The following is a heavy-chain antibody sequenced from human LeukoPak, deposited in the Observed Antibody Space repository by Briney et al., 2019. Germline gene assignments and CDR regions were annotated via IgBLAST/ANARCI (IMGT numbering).Heavy chain of an antibody. Sequence: GGSLRLSCAASGFTFSSYSMNWVRQVPGKGLEWVSSISSSSSYIYYADSVKGRFTISRDNAKNSLYLQMNSLRAEDTAVYYCARFSGPYSSGWFFDFWGQGTLVTVSS. V-gene: IGHV3-21*01. D-gene: IGHD6-19*01. CDR3: ARFSGPYSSGWFFDF. J-gene: IGHJ4*02. CDR1: GFTFSSYS. CDR2: ISSSSSYI.